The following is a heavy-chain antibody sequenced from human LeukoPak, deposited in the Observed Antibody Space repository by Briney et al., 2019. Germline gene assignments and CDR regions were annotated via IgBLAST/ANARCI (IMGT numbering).Heavy chain of an antibody. CDR2: IKSKTNGETT. D-gene: IGHD6-19*01. CDR1: GITFSNTW. V-gene: IGHV3-15*01. Sequence: GGSLRLSCEASGITFSNTWMSWVRQAPGKGLEWVGRIKSKTNGETTDYAAPVKGRFTISRDDSKSTVYLQMNSQGAEDTAVYYCAKGHRGYSSGWNHYFDYWGQGTLVTVSS. J-gene: IGHJ4*02. CDR3: AKGHRGYSSGWNHYFDY.